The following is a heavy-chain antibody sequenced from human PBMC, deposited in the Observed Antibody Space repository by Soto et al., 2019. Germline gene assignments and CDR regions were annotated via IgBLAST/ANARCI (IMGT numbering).Heavy chain of an antibody. CDR1: GESISSRDYY. Sequence: SQTRSLACTVSGESISSRDYYWCWIRQPPGKGLEWIGYIYYSGSTYYNPSLKSRVTISVDTSKNQFSLKLSSVTAADTAVYYCARDLSITMIVVDGMGWFDPWGQGTLVTVSS. D-gene: IGHD3-22*01. CDR2: IYYSGST. J-gene: IGHJ5*02. V-gene: IGHV4-30-4*01. CDR3: ARDLSITMIVVDGMGWFDP.